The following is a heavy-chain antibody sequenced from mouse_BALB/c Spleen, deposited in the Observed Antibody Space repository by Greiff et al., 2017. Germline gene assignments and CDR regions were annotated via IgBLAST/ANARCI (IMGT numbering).Heavy chain of an antibody. CDR2: IRNKANGYTT. CDR1: GFTFTDYY. Sequence: EVKLLESGGGLVQPGGSLRLSCATSGFTFTDYYMSWVRQPPGKALEWLGFIRNKANGYTTEYSASVKGRFTISSDNSQSILYLQMNTLRAEDSATYYCARDLDSSGYSWFAYWGQGTLVTVSA. D-gene: IGHD3-2*01. CDR3: ARDLDSSGYSWFAY. J-gene: IGHJ3*01. V-gene: IGHV7-3*02.